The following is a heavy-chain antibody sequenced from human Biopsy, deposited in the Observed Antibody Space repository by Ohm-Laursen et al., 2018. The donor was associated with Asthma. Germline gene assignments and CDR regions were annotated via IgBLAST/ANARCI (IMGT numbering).Heavy chain of an antibody. CDR3: ARGVVYGGGSYAEYFQH. CDR2: VFYGGAT. D-gene: IGHD4-23*01. CDR1: GDSISSYH. J-gene: IGHJ1*01. Sequence: TLSLTCTVSGDSISSYHWSWIRQPPGKGLEWIGYVFYGGATNYNPSLKSRVTISVDTSKNQFFLRLSSVTAADTAVYYCARGVVYGGGSYAEYFQHWGQGTLVTVSS. V-gene: IGHV4-59*01.